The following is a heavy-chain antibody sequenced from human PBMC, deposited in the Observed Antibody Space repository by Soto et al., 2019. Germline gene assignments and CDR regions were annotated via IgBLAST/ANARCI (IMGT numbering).Heavy chain of an antibody. Sequence: EVQLVESGGGLVQPGGSLRLSCVASGLTFTTYWMTWVRQAPGKGLEWVANIKQDGSEKYYVDSVKGRFTISRDDAENSLYLQMNNLRAEDTAVYYGTRNRANFDTWGQGSPVTVSS. CDR2: IKQDGSEK. CDR1: GLTFTTYW. D-gene: IGHD1-26*01. V-gene: IGHV3-7*01. J-gene: IGHJ4*02. CDR3: TRNRANFDT.